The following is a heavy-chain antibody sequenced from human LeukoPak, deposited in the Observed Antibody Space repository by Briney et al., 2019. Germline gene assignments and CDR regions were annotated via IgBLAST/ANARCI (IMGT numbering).Heavy chain of an antibody. CDR2: IKPDGSEK. D-gene: IGHD1-14*01. V-gene: IGHV3-7*01. CDR3: ARVTGGAFDP. Sequence: GGSLRLSCAASGFTFSSYWMSWVRQAPGKGPEWVANIKPDGSEKYYVDFVKGRFTMSRDNAKNSLYLQIDSLTVEDTAVYYCARVTGGAFDPRGQGTLVTVSS. CDR1: GFTFSSYW. J-gene: IGHJ5*02.